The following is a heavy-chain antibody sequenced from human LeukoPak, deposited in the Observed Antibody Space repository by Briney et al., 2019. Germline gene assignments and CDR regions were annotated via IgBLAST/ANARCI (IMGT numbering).Heavy chain of an antibody. Sequence: PSETLSLTCAVYGVSFSGYYWSWIRQPPGKGLEWIGEINHSGSTNYNPSLKSRVTISVDTSKNQFSLRLSSVTAADTAVYYCAKSNGYGLVDIWGQGTMVTVSS. J-gene: IGHJ3*02. D-gene: IGHD3-10*01. V-gene: IGHV4-34*01. CDR1: GVSFSGYY. CDR2: INHSGST. CDR3: AKSNGYGLVDI.